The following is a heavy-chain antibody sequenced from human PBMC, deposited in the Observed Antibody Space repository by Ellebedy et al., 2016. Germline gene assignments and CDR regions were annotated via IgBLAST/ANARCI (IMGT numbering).Heavy chain of an antibody. CDR2: ISGSGGST. CDR1: GFTFSSYA. D-gene: IGHD3-16*01. Sequence: GGSLRLSCAASGFTFSSYAMSWVRQAPGKGLEWVSAISGSGGSTYYADSVKGRFTISRDNSKNSLYLQMNSLRAEDTAIYYCARDDGAHFDYWGQGTLVTVSS. J-gene: IGHJ4*02. CDR3: ARDDGAHFDY. V-gene: IGHV3-23*01.